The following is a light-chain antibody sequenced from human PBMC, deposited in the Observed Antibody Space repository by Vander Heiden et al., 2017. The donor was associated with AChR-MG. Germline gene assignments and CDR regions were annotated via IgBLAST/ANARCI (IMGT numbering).Light chain of an antibody. Sequence: DIVMTQFPLLLPVTPGASAAMSCRSSESLLHSNGYSYLDWYVKKSGQSPQLLIYLGSHRASETPDRFSGSGSGTDFTLNITRVEAGDVGVYYCMQGLRNPRNFGAGTTVDL. CDR1: ESLLHSNGYSY. CDR3: MQGLRNPRN. CDR2: LGS. J-gene: IGKJ3*01. V-gene: IGKV2-28*01.